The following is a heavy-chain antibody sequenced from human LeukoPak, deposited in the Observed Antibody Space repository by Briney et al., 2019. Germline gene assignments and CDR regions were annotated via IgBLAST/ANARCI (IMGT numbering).Heavy chain of an antibody. V-gene: IGHV3-23*01. CDR3: ARRGYSYAIDY. CDR2: ISGSGGST. Sequence: GGSLRLSCAASGVTFSSYWMSWVRQAPGKGLYWFSAISGSGGSTYYADSVKGRFSISRDNSKNTLYLQMNSLRAEDTAVYFCARRGYSYAIDYWGQGTLVTVSS. J-gene: IGHJ4*02. CDR1: GVTFSSYW. D-gene: IGHD5-18*01.